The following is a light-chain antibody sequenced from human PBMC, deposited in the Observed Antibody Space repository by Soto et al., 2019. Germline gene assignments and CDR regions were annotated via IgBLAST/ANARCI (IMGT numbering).Light chain of an antibody. Sequence: ETVLTPSPGTLSLSPGERATLSCRASQSVSSSSLAWYQQRPGQAPRLLIYGTSSRATGIPDRFSGSGSGTDFTLTISRLEPEDFAVYFCQRYGSSPLITFGQGTRLEI. CDR1: QSVSSSS. V-gene: IGKV3-20*01. J-gene: IGKJ5*01. CDR3: QRYGSSPLIT. CDR2: GTS.